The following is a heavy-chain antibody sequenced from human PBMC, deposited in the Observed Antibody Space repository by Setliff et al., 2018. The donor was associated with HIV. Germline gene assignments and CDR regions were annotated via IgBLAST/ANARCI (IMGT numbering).Heavy chain of an antibody. V-gene: IGHV1-2*02. CDR1: GYTFTNYY. Sequence: SVKVSCKASGYTFTNYYMHWVRQAPGQGLEWMGWINPNSGGTNYAQKFQGRVTMTTDTSTSTAYMELRSLRSDDTAVYYCARVIDYGVLYWSYYMDVWGKGTTVTVSS. D-gene: IGHD4-17*01. CDR3: ARVIDYGVLYWSYYMDV. J-gene: IGHJ6*03. CDR2: INPNSGGT.